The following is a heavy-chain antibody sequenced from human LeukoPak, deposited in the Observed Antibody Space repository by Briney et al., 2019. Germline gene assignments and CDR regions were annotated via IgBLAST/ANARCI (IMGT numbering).Heavy chain of an antibody. CDR1: GYTVTSYG. CDR3: ARERPGGDAFDI. Sequence: ASVKVSCKASGYTVTSYGISWVRQAPGQGLEWMGWISAYNGNTNYAQKLQGRVTMTTDTPTSTAYMELRSLRSDDTAVYYCARERPGGDAFDIWGKGTMVTVSS. D-gene: IGHD1-26*01. J-gene: IGHJ3*02. V-gene: IGHV1-18*01. CDR2: ISAYNGNT.